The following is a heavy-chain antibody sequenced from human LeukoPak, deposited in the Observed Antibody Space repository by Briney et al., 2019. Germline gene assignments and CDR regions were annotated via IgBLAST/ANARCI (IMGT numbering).Heavy chain of an antibody. D-gene: IGHD6-13*01. CDR2: ISYDGSNK. CDR1: GFTFSSYA. J-gene: IGHJ6*02. Sequence: GGSLRLSCAASGFTFSSYAMHWVRQAPGKGLEWVSVISYDGSNKYYADSVKGRFTISRDNSKNTLYLQMNSLRAEDTAVYYCAREMWYSSSWGLYYYGMDVWGQGTTVTVSS. CDR3: AREMWYSSSWGLYYYGMDV. V-gene: IGHV3-30*04.